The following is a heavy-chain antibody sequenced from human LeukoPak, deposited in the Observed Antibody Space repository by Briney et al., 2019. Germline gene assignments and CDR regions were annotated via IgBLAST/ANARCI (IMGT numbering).Heavy chain of an antibody. CDR3: ARVSSGWYIGAFDI. J-gene: IGHJ3*02. V-gene: IGHV3-30*02. CDR1: GFTFSSYG. Sequence: GGSLRLSCAASGFTFSSYGMHWVRQAPGKGLEWVAFIRYDGSNKYYADSVKGRFTISRDNSKNTLYLQMNSLRAEDTAVYYCARVSSGWYIGAFDIWGQGTMVTVSS. CDR2: IRYDGSNK. D-gene: IGHD6-19*01.